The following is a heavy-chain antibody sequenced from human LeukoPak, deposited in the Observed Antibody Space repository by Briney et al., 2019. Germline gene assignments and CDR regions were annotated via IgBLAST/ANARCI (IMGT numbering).Heavy chain of an antibody. Sequence: PGGPLRLSCAASGFTFSSYAMHWVRQAPGKGLEWVAVISYDGSNKYYADSVKGRFTISRDNSKNTLYLQMNSLRAEDTAVYYCASPLRYFDWLLAGPGDYWGQGTLVTVSS. D-gene: IGHD3-9*01. CDR1: GFTFSSYA. CDR3: ASPLRYFDWLLAGPGDY. CDR2: ISYDGSNK. V-gene: IGHV3-30*04. J-gene: IGHJ4*02.